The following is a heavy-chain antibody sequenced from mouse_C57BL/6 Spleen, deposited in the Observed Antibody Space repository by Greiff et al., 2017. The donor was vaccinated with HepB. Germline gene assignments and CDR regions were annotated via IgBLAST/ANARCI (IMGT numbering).Heavy chain of an antibody. CDR3: ARWRYYGSPDY. CDR1: GYTFTSYW. V-gene: IGHV1-53*01. Sequence: QVHVKQPGTELVKPGASVKLSCKASGYTFTSYWMHWVKQRPGQGLEWIGNINPSNGGTNYNEKFKSKATLTVDKSSSTAYMQLSSLTSEDSAVYYCARWRYYGSPDYWGQGTTLTVSS. CDR2: INPSNGGT. J-gene: IGHJ2*01. D-gene: IGHD1-1*01.